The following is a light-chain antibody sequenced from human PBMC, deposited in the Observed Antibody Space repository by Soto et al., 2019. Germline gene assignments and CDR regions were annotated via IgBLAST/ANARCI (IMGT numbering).Light chain of an antibody. Sequence: SYELTQPPSVSVSPGQTASITCSGDKLENKNVYWYQQRSGQPPVAVLSQLNKRASGIPERFSVSNSGNTATLTISGTQAMDEADYYCHAWDTNTAVFGGGTKLTVL. CDR2: QLN. J-gene: IGLJ2*01. V-gene: IGLV3-1*01. CDR1: KLENKN. CDR3: HAWDTNTAV.